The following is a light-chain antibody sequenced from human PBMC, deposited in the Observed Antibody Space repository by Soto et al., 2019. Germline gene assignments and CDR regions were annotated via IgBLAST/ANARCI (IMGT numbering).Light chain of an antibody. CDR2: DVS. CDR3: SSYSTINTLV. V-gene: IGLV2-14*03. J-gene: IGLJ3*02. Sequence: QSALTQPASVSGSPGQSITISCTGTISDVGGYDYVSWYQHHPGKAPKFLISDVSYRPSGVSNRFSGSKSGNTASLTISGLQAEDEADYYCSSYSTINTLVFGVGTKLTVL. CDR1: ISDVGGYDY.